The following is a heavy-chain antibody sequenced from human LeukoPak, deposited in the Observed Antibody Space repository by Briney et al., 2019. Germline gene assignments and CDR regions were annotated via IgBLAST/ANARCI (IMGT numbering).Heavy chain of an antibody. V-gene: IGHV1-2*02. CDR2: INPNSGGT. CDR3: ATTRRYYYDSSGPDAFDL. D-gene: IGHD3-22*01. CDR1: GYTFTGYY. J-gene: IGHJ3*01. Sequence: ASVKVSCKASGYTFTGYYIHWVRQAPGQGLEWMGWINPNSGGTNYAQNFQGSITMTRDTSISTAYMELSRLRSDDTAVYYCATTRRYYYDSSGPDAFDLWGQGTMVTVSS.